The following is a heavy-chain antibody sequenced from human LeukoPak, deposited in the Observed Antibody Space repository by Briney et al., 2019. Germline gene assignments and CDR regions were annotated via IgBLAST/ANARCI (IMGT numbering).Heavy chain of an antibody. V-gene: IGHV1-2*02. CDR2: INPNSGGT. CDR3: ATTRRYYYDSSGPDAFDL. D-gene: IGHD3-22*01. CDR1: GYTFTGYY. J-gene: IGHJ3*01. Sequence: ASVKVSCKASGYTFTGYYIHWVRQAPGQGLEWMGWINPNSGGTNYAQNFQGSITMTRDTSISTAYMELSRLRSDDTAVYYCATTRRYYYDSSGPDAFDLWGQGTMVTVSS.